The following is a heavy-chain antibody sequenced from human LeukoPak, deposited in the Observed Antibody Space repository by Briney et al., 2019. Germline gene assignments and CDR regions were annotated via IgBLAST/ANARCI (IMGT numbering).Heavy chain of an antibody. Sequence: SETLSLTCTVSGGSISSYYLSWIRQPPGKGLEWIGYIYYSGSTNYNPSLKSRVTISVDTSKNQFSLKLSSVTAADTAVYYCPRGHNWFDPCGQGTLVTVSS. J-gene: IGHJ5*02. V-gene: IGHV4-59*01. CDR2: IYYSGST. CDR1: GGSISSYY. CDR3: PRGHNWFDP.